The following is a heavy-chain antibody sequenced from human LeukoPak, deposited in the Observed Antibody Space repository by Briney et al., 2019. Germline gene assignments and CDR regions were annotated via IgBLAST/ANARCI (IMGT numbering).Heavy chain of an antibody. J-gene: IGHJ4*02. D-gene: IGHD6-13*01. CDR3: ARVSSSSPPGY. CDR1: GFAFSTYW. V-gene: IGHV3-7*01. CDR2: INHDGSDK. Sequence: GGSLRLSCAASGFAFSTYWSSWVRQAPGKGLEWVANINHDGSDKYYVDSVKGRFTISRDNAKNSLYLQMNSLRAEDTAMYYCARVSSSSPPGYWGQGTLVTVSS.